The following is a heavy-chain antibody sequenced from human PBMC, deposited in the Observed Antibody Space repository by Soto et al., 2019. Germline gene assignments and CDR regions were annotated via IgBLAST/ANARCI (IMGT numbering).Heavy chain of an antibody. V-gene: IGHV3-7*01. CDR2: IKQGGIVK. CDR3: LVTTSPFDI. Sequence: EVQLVESGGDLAQPGGSLRLSCAASGFTLSNFWVNWVRQAPGKGLEWVANIKQGGIVKNYVDSVKGRFTISRDDTKNSQFLQMSNLRAEDTAIYDWLVTTSPFDIWGRGTTVTVSS. CDR1: GFTLSNFW. J-gene: IGHJ3*02. D-gene: IGHD4-17*01.